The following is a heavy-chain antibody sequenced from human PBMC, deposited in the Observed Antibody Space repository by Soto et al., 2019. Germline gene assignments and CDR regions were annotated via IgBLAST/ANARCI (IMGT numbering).Heavy chain of an antibody. CDR1: GGSFSGYY. CDR2: INHSGST. J-gene: IGHJ6*02. V-gene: IGHV4-34*01. CDR3: ARGRGRYYYGSGSYSYYGMDV. Sequence: PSETLSLTCAVYGGSFSGYYWSWIRQPPGKGLEWIGEINHSGSTNYNPSLKSRVTISEDTSKNQFSLKLSSVTAADTAVYYCARGRGRYYYGSGSYSYYGMDVWGQGNTVTVS. D-gene: IGHD3-10*01.